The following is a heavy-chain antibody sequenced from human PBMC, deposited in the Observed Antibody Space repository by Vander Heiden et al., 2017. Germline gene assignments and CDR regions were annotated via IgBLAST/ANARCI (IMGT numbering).Heavy chain of an antibody. CDR3: AHSNNHERSGYYGY. Sequence: QITFTESAPTLVPPTHTLSLTSTFSGLSLSTRGLGACWIRQPPRTALEWRPRLYWDDDERYSAALKSRLTITKDTSKNQVVLTMTNMDPVDTATYYCAHSNNHERSGYYGYWGQGTLVTVSS. CDR1: GLSLSTRGLG. V-gene: IGHV2-5*02. J-gene: IGHJ4*02. CDR2: LYWDDDE. D-gene: IGHD3-22*01.